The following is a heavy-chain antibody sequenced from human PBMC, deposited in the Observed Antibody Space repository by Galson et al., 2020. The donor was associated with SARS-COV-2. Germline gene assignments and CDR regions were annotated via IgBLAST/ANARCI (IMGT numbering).Heavy chain of an antibody. J-gene: IGHJ6*03. CDR3: ASTPEFLEWDYYMDV. V-gene: IGHV3-66*01. CDR2: IYSGGST. CDR1: GFTVSSNY. Sequence: GESLKISCAASGFTVSSNYMSWVRQAPGKGLEWVSVIYSGGSTYYADSVKGRFTISRDNSKNTLYLQMNSLRAEDTAVYYCASTPEFLEWDYYMDVWGKGTTVTVSS. D-gene: IGHD3-3*01.